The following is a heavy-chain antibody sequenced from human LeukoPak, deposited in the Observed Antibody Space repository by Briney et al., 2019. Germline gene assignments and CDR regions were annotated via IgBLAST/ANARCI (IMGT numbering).Heavy chain of an antibody. V-gene: IGHV3-66*01. J-gene: IGHJ5*02. CDR3: AGRAYYYDSSGYPIRGFDP. CDR2: IYSGGST. D-gene: IGHD3-22*01. CDR1: GFTVSSNY. Sequence: AGGSLRLSWAASGFTVSSNYMSWVRQAPGKGLEWVSVIYSGGSTYYADSVKGRFTISRDNSKNTLYLQMNSLRAEDTAVYYCAGRAYYYDSSGYPIRGFDPWGQGTLVTVSS.